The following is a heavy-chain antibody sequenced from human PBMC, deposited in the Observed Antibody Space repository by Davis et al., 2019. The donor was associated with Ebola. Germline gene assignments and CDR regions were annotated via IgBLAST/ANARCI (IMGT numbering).Heavy chain of an antibody. Sequence: GESLKISCAVSGFTFNNYWMSWVRQAPAKGLEWVANIKEDGSEINYLGSVRGRFTISRDNAKNSLYLQMTSLRVEDTAVYYCARETVYCNSFDCKSYMDVWGKGTTVTVSS. J-gene: IGHJ6*03. CDR3: ARETVYCNSFDCKSYMDV. CDR1: GFTFNNYW. D-gene: IGHD2/OR15-2a*01. V-gene: IGHV3-7*03. CDR2: IKEDGSEI.